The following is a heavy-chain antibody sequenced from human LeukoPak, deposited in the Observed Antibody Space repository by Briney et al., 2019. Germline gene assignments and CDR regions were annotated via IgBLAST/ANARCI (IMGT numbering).Heavy chain of an antibody. Sequence: GGSLRLSCAASGFTFSSYAMSWVRQAPGKGLEWVSGISWNSGSIGYADSVKGRFTISRDNAKNSLYLQMNSLRAEDTALYYCAKDLIAVAGPTXGGAFDIXGQGTMVXVSS. CDR1: GFTFSSYA. CDR2: ISWNSGSI. CDR3: AKDLIAVAGPTXGGAFDI. J-gene: IGHJ3*02. D-gene: IGHD6-19*01. V-gene: IGHV3-9*01.